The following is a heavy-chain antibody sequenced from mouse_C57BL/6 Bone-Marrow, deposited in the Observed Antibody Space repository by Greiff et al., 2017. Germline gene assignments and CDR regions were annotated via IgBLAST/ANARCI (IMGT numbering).Heavy chain of an antibody. D-gene: IGHD1-1*01. V-gene: IGHV5-9*01. CDR1: GFTFSSYT. Sequence: EVHLVESGGGLVKPGGSLELSCAASGFTFSSYTMSWVRQTPEKRLQWVAAISGGGGNTYYPDSVKGRFTISRDNDKNILYLQMSSLRSEDTALYYCSRQVTTVLATKYFDVWGTGITVTVSS. CDR2: ISGGGGNT. J-gene: IGHJ1*03. CDR3: SRQVTTVLATKYFDV.